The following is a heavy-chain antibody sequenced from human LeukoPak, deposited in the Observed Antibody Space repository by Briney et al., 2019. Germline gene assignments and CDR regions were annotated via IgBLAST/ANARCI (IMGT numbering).Heavy chain of an antibody. CDR2: ISSSSSYI. Sequence: GGSLRLSCAASGFTVSSKYMTWVRQAPGKGLEWVSSISSSSSYIYYADSVKGRFTISRDNAKNSLYLQMNSLRAEDTAVYYCARYCSGGSCYWGQGTLVTVSS. V-gene: IGHV3-21*01. D-gene: IGHD2-15*01. CDR1: GFTVSSKY. CDR3: ARYCSGGSCY. J-gene: IGHJ4*02.